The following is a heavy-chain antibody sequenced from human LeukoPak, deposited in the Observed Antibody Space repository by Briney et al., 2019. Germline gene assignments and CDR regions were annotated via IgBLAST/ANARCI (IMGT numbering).Heavy chain of an antibody. D-gene: IGHD5-12*01. CDR3: ARDGQMATIYFDY. J-gene: IGHJ4*02. Sequence: AAVTVSYVASGYTFTIYYMQWVRQAPGQGGEGVGIIHPSGGSTSYAQKFQGRVTMTRDTSTSTAYMELSSLRSEDTAVYYCARDGQMATIYFDYWGQGTLVTVSS. CDR2: IHPSGGST. CDR1: GYTFTIYY. V-gene: IGHV1-46*01.